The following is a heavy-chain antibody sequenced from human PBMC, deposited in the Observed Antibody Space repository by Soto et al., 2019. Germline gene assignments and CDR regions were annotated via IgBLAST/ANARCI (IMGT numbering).Heavy chain of an antibody. J-gene: IGHJ5*01. D-gene: IGHD3-10*01. CDR3: AHNLRGSGSYTGDRFDS. CDR2: IYWDDDE. V-gene: IGHV2-5*02. Sequence: QITLKESGPTLVKPTQTLTLTCTISGFSLSDDGGAVGWIRQPPGKALECLALIYWDDDERYSPSLKSRLTITQDTSKNQVVLTMTNMDPVDTATYYCAHNLRGSGSYTGDRFDSWGQGTLVTVSS. CDR1: GFSLSDDGGA.